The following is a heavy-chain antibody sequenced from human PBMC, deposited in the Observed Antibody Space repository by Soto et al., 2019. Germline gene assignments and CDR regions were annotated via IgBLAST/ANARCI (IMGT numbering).Heavy chain of an antibody. V-gene: IGHV3-74*01. J-gene: IGHJ4*02. CDR2: INSDGSST. Sequence: SGGSLRLSCAASGFTFSSYWMHWVRQAPGKGLVWVSRINSDGSSTSYADSVKGRFTISRDNAKNTLYLQMNSLRAEDTAVYYCAKGGDDYGDDNTFDYWGQGTLVTVSS. CDR3: AKGGDDYGDDNTFDY. D-gene: IGHD4-17*01. CDR1: GFTFSSYW.